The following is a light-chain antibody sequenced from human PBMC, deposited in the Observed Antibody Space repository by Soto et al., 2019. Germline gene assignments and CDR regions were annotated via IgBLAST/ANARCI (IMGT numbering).Light chain of an antibody. J-gene: IGKJ1*01. Sequence: EIVLTRSPGTLSLSPWEIATLSCRASQSVSSSYLAWYQQKPGQAPRLLIYGASSRATGIPDRFSGSGSGTDFTRTISRLEPEDFAVYYCQQYGSSHWTFGQGTKVDIK. CDR1: QSVSSSY. CDR3: QQYGSSHWT. CDR2: GAS. V-gene: IGKV3-20*01.